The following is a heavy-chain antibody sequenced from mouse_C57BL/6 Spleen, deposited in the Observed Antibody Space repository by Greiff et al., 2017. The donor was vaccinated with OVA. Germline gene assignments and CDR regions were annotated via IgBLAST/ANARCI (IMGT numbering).Heavy chain of an antibody. CDR2: IYPGDGDT. V-gene: IGHV1-80*01. J-gene: IGHJ1*03. D-gene: IGHD2-14*01. Sequence: VQLQQSGAELVKPGASVKISCKASGYAFSSYWMNWVKQRPGKGLEWIGQIYPGDGDTNYNGKFKGKATLTADKSSSTAYMQLSSLTSEDSAVYFCARLERYQWYFDVWGTGTTVTVSS. CDR3: ARLERYQWYFDV. CDR1: GYAFSSYW.